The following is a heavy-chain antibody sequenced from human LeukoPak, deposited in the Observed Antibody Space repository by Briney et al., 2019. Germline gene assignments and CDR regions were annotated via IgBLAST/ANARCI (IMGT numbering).Heavy chain of an antibody. CDR3: ASEWLLNAFDI. V-gene: IGHV3-7*01. J-gene: IGHJ3*02. CDR2: IKQDGSEK. D-gene: IGHD5-18*01. Sequence: GGSLRLSCAASGFTFSSYWMSWVRQAPGKGLEWVANIKQDGSEKYYVGSVKGRFTISRDNAKNSLYLQMDSLRAEDTAVYYCASEWLLNAFDIWGQGTMVTVSS. CDR1: GFTFSSYW.